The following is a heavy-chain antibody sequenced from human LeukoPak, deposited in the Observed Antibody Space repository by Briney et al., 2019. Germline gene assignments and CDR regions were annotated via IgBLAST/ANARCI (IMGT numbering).Heavy chain of an antibody. D-gene: IGHD3-22*01. J-gene: IGHJ4*02. V-gene: IGHV3-30*04. CDR1: GFTFTRHA. Sequence: PGGSLRLPCAASGFTFTRHAMHWVRQAPGKGLEWVAVISYDENKKSYADSVKGRFTISRDNSKNTLYVEMNSLRAEDTAVYYCARDLYYDSSGFYPDYWGQGILVTVSS. CDR3: ARDLYYDSSGFYPDY. CDR2: ISYDENKK.